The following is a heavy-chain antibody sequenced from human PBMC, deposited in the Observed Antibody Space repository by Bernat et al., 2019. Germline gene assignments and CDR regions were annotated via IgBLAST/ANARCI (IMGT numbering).Heavy chain of an antibody. CDR1: GYTFTSYD. J-gene: IGHJ6*02. V-gene: IGHV1-8*01. Sequence: QVQLVQSGAEVKKPGASVKVSCKASGYTFTSYDINWVRQATGQGLEWMGWMNPNSGNTGYAQKFQGRVTMTRNTSISTAYMELSSLRSEDTAVYYCARANQYSSGWPYYYYGMDVWGQGTTVTVSS. CDR2: MNPNSGNT. CDR3: ARANQYSSGWPYYYYGMDV. D-gene: IGHD6-19*01.